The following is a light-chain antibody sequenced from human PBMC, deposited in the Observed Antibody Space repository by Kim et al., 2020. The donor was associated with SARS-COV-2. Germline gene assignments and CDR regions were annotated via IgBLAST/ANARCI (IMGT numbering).Light chain of an antibody. CDR2: GAS. J-gene: IGKJ1*01. V-gene: IGKV3-15*01. Sequence: EIVMTQSPATLSVSPGERVTLSCRASQSISSNLGWYQQKPGQAPRLLIYGASTRATGIPARFSGSGSGTEFTLTISSLQSEDFAVYCWKQYNDWPWTFGQGTKVEIK. CDR3: KQYNDWPWT. CDR1: QSISSN.